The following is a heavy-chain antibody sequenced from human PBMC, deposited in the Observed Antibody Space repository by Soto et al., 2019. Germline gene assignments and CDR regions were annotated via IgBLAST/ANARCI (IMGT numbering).Heavy chain of an antibody. Sequence: QITLKESGPTLVKPTQTLTLTCTFSGFSLTTTGAGVGWIRQPPGKALEWLALIYWDDDRGYSPSLKSRLTLTKATSKMQVVLTYTSTDPVDTATYFFAHSAWNAFGFWGQGPFVTVSS. V-gene: IGHV2-5*02. CDR3: AHSAWNAFGF. CDR1: GFSLTTTGAG. CDR2: IYWDDDR. J-gene: IGHJ3*01.